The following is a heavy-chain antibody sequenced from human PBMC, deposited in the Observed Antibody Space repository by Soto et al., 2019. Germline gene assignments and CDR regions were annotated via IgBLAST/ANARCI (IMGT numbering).Heavy chain of an antibody. CDR1: GGSMISYY. Sequence: PSETLSLTCTVAGGSMISYYWIWIRQPPGKGLEYIGYISYTGGTNYNPSLKSRVTISVDTSKNQFSLKLSSVTAADTAVYYCARDGSGSYSSPFDYWGQGTLVTVSS. CDR3: ARDGSGSYSSPFDY. D-gene: IGHD3-10*01. V-gene: IGHV4-59*01. J-gene: IGHJ4*02. CDR2: ISYTGGT.